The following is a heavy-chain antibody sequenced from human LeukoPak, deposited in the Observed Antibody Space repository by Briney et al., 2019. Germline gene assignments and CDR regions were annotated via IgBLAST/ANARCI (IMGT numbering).Heavy chain of an antibody. V-gene: IGHV4-59*01. CDR2: TYYSGST. D-gene: IGHD1-14*01. J-gene: IGHJ4*02. CDR1: GGSISSYY. Sequence: SETLSLTCTVSGGSISSYYWSWIRQPPGKGLEWIGYTYYSGSTNYNPSLKSRVTISVDTSKNQFSLKLSSVTAADTAVYYCARLTNRFDYWGQGTLVTVSS. CDR3: ARLTNRFDY.